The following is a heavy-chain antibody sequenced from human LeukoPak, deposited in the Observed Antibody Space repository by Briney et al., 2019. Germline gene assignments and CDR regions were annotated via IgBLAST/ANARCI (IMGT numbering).Heavy chain of an antibody. D-gene: IGHD6-13*01. CDR3: ARVRIGSSSWYVRFYYYYYMDV. CDR2: INHSGST. V-gene: IGHV4-34*01. J-gene: IGHJ6*03. Sequence: NASETLSLTCAVYGGSFSGYYWSWIRQPPGKGLEWIGEINHSGSTNYNPSLKSRVTIPVDTSKNQFSLKLSSVTAADTAVYYCARVRIGSSSWYVRFYYYYYMDVWGKGTTVTVSS. CDR1: GGSFSGYY.